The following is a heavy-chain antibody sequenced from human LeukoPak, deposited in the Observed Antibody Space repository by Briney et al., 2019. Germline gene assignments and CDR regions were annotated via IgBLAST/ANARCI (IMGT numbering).Heavy chain of an antibody. Sequence: PSETLSLTCAVSGYSISSGYYWGWVRQSPGKGLEWIGSIHYNGNSYYNPSLKSQVTISVDTSKNQFSLKLSSVTAADTAAYYCARGVGNYAHWGQGTLVTVSS. CDR2: IHYNGNS. J-gene: IGHJ4*02. D-gene: IGHD4-11*01. V-gene: IGHV4-38-2*01. CDR1: GYSISSGYY. CDR3: ARGVGNYAH.